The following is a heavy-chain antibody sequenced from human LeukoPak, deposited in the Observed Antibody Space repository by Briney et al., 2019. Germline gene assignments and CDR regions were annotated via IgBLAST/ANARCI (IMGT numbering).Heavy chain of an antibody. V-gene: IGHV3-48*02. J-gene: IGHJ4*02. CDR1: GFTFSSYS. CDR3: ASSGSYRFDY. D-gene: IGHD1-26*01. CDR2: ITASGTTM. Sequence: GGSLRLSCAASGFTFSSYSMNWVRQAPGKGLEWVSHITASGTTMFYADSVKGRFTISRDNAKNSLYLQMNSLRDEDTAVYYCASSGSYRFDYWGQGTLVTVSS.